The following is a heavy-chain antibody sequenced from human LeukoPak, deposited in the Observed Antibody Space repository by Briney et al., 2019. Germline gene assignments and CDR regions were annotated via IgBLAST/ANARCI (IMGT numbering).Heavy chain of an antibody. Sequence: GSLRLSCAASGFTFSSYAMSWIRQPPGKGLEWIGEINHSGSTNYNPSLKSRVTISVDTSKNQFSLKLSSVTAADTAVYYCARGEAVAGSGARSFDYWGQGTLVTVSS. D-gene: IGHD6-19*01. CDR3: ARGEAVAGSGARSFDY. V-gene: IGHV4-34*01. J-gene: IGHJ4*02. CDR2: INHSGST. CDR1: GFTFSSYA.